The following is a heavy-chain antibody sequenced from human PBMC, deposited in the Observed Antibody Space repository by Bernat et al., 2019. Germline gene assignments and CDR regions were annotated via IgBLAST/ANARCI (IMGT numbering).Heavy chain of an antibody. CDR2: IYSGGST. V-gene: IGHV3-53*01. J-gene: IGHJ4*02. Sequence: EVQLVESGGGLIQPGGSLRLSCSVSGFTVSNNYMSWVRQAPGKGLEWVSLIYSGGSTFYADSVKGRFSISRDSSKNTLYLQMNSLRAEDTAVYYCRTQVYWGQGTLVTVSS. CDR3: RTQVY. CDR1: GFTVSNNY.